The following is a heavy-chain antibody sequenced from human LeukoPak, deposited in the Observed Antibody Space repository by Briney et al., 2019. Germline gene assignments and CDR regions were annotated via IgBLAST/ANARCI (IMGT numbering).Heavy chain of an antibody. Sequence: GGSLRLSCAASGFTLSSYAMSWVRQAPGKGLEWVSAISGSGGSTYYADSVKGRFTISRDNSKNTLYLQMNSLRAEDTAVYYCAKPLGGVGQHNDYWGQGTLVTVSS. V-gene: IGHV3-23*01. J-gene: IGHJ4*02. CDR1: GFTLSSYA. D-gene: IGHD2-21*01. CDR3: AKPLGGVGQHNDY. CDR2: ISGSGGST.